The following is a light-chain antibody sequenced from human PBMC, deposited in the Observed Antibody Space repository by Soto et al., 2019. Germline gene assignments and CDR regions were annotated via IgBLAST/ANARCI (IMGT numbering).Light chain of an antibody. CDR3: QSYDSGLSGSV. CDR2: DSN. CDR1: SSNIGAGYD. J-gene: IGLJ2*01. V-gene: IGLV1-40*01. Sequence: QLVLTQPPSVSGAPGQRVTVSCTGSSSNIGAGYDVHWYQQLPGTAPKLLIYDSNNRPSGVPDRFSGSKSGTSASLAITGLQAEDEADYYCQSYDSGLSGSVFGGGTKLTVL.